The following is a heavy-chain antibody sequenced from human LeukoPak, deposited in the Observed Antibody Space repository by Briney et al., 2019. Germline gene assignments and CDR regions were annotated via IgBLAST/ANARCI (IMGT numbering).Heavy chain of an antibody. D-gene: IGHD3-16*01. CDR2: IKGKTNGGTT. J-gene: IGHJ4*02. Sequence: PGGSLRLSCAASGLTFTNAWMSWVRQAPGKGLEWVGRIKGKTNGGTTDYAAPVKGRFTISRDDSKNTVYLQMNSLKTEDTAVYYCSTDSLVLNYWGQGTLVTVSS. CDR3: STDSLVLNY. CDR1: GLTFTNAW. V-gene: IGHV3-15*01.